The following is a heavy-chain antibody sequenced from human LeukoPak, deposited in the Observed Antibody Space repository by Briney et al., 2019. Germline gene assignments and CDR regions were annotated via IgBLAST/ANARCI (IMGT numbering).Heavy chain of an antibody. J-gene: IGHJ4*02. CDR2: ISGSGGST. D-gene: IGHD3-9*01. CDR1: GFTFSSHA. Sequence: PGGSLRLSCAASGFTFSSHAMAWVRQAPGKGLEWVSAISGSGGSTYYADSVKGRFTISRDNSKNTLYLQMNSLRAEDTAVYYCAKGRFDWLSHYWGQGTLVTVSS. V-gene: IGHV3-23*01. CDR3: AKGRFDWLSHY.